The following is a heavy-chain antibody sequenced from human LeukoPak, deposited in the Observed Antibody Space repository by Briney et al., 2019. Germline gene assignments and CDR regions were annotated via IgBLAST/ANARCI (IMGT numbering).Heavy chain of an antibody. V-gene: IGHV4-59*01. CDR3: AKLGSPRAY. J-gene: IGHJ4*02. CDR2: IYYFGST. D-gene: IGHD7-27*01. CDR1: GGSIDTYY. Sequence: PSETLSLTCTVSGGSIDTYYWSWIRQPPGKGLEWIGYIYYFGSTDYDPSLKSRVTISVDTSKNQFSLSLRSVTAADTAVYYCAKLGSPRAYWRQGVLVRVSS.